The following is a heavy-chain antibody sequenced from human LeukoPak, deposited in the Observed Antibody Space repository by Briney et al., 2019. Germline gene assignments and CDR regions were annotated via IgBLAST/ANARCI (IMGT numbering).Heavy chain of an antibody. CDR1: GFTFSSYS. CDR2: ISSSSSYI. V-gene: IGHV3-21*01. CDR3: ARARSISPRLFDY. J-gene: IGHJ4*02. Sequence: GGSLRLPCAASGFTFSSYSMNWVRQAPGKGLEWVSSISSSSSYIYYADSVKGRFTISRDNAKNSLYLQMNSLRAEDTAVYYCARARSISPRLFDYWGQGTLVTVSS. D-gene: IGHD2-2*01.